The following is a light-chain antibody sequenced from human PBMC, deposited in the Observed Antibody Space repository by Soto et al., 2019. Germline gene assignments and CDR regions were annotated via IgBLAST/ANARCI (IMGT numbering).Light chain of an antibody. J-gene: IGLJ1*01. CDR1: SSNIGSNY. V-gene: IGLV1-47*02. Sequence: QSVLTQPPSASGTPGQRVTISCSGSSSNIGSNYVYWYQQLPGTAPKLLIYSNNQRPSGVPDRFSGSKSGNTASLTISGLQAEDEAHYYCCTYAGSSFYVFGTGTKVTVL. CDR2: SNN. CDR3: CTYAGSSFYV.